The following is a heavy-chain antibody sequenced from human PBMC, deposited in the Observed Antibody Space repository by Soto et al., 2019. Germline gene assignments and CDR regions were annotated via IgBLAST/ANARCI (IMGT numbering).Heavy chain of an antibody. CDR2: ISYDGSQK. CDR3: ATDKMGEYGGSQYYYYGMDV. D-gene: IGHD4-17*01. Sequence: PGWSLRLSWAGSVFTFRTQGMHWVRQSPGKGLEWVSVISYDGSQKMYADSVKGRFTISRDTPKNTLYLQMNSLRAEDTAVYYCATDKMGEYGGSQYYYYGMDVWGQGTMVTFSS. J-gene: IGHJ6*02. V-gene: IGHV3-30*03. CDR1: VFTFRTQG.